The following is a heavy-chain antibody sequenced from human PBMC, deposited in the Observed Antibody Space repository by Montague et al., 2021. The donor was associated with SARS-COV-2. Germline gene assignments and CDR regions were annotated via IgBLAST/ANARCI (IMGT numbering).Heavy chain of an antibody. D-gene: IGHD3-9*01. V-gene: IGHV4-61*02. CDR3: ARESLHLTGYYNDYFDY. CDR1: GGSISSGSYY. Sequence: TLSLTCTVSGGSISSGSYYWNWIRQPPGKGLEWIGRIYSSGSTNYNPSLKSRVTISVDTSKNQFSLKQSSVTAADTAVYYCARESLHLTGYYNDYFDYWGQGTLVTVSS. J-gene: IGHJ4*02. CDR2: IYSSGST.